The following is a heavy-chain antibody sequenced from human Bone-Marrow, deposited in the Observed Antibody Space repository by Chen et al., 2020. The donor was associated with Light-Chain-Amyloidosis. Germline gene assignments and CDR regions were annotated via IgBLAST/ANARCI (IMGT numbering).Heavy chain of an antibody. V-gene: IGHV3-74*01. CDR1: GFTFSRYW. CDR3: ARDRNGYNYGVDY. D-gene: IGHD5-12*01. CDR2: INDDGGST. Sequence: EVQLVESGGGLVQPGGSLRLSCEAAGFTFSRYWMNWVRQAPGKGLVWVSRINDDGGSTTSADSVRGRFTISRDNAKNTLYLQMNSLRPEDTAVYYCARDRNGYNYGVDYWGQGTLVTDSS. J-gene: IGHJ4*02.